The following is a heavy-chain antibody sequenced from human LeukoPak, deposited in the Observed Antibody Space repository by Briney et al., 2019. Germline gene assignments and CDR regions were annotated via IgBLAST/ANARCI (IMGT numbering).Heavy chain of an antibody. CDR2: IYYSGST. J-gene: IGHJ5*02. CDR1: GGSISSSSYY. D-gene: IGHD3-10*01. V-gene: IGHV4-39*01. CDR3: ARQLATGVRWFDP. Sequence: SETLSLTCTVSGGSISSSSYYWGWIRQPPGKGLEWIGSIYYSGSTYYNPSLKSRVTISVDTSKNQFSLKLSSVTAADTAVYYCARQLATGVRWFDPWGQGTLVTVSS.